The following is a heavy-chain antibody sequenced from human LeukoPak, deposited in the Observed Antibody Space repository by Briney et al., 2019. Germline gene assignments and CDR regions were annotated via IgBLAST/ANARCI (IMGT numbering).Heavy chain of an antibody. CDR1: GGSISSGDYY. Sequence: SETLSPTCTVSGGSISSGDYYWSWIRQPPGKGLEWIGYIYYSGSTYYNPSLKSRVTISVDTSKNQFSLKLSSVTAADTAVYYCARARLGKYSNFEIDYWGQGTLVTVSS. CDR2: IYYSGST. V-gene: IGHV4-30-4*01. J-gene: IGHJ4*02. CDR3: ARARLGKYSNFEIDY. D-gene: IGHD4-11*01.